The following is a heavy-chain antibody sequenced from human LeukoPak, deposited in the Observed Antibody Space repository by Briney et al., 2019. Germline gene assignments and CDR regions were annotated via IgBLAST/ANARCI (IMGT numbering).Heavy chain of an antibody. D-gene: IGHD1-26*01. CDR1: GYSISSGYY. CDR3: ASGSGSYYPFDY. Sequence: SETLSLTCTVSGYSISSGYYWGWIRQPPGKGLEWIGSVYYTGASYYNPSLKSRVTISIDTSKKHFSLKLTSVTAADTAVYYCASGSGSYYPFDYWGQGTLVTVSS. J-gene: IGHJ4*02. V-gene: IGHV4-38-2*02. CDR2: VYYTGAS.